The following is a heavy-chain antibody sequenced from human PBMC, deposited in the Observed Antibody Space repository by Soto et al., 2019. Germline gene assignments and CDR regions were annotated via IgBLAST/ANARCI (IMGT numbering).Heavy chain of an antibody. Sequence: QVQLVQSGAEVKKPGASVKVSCKASGYIFTNYYIHWVRQAPGQGLEWMAIINPLPTSGSTNYAQEFQGRVTVTRDTSASTVYMDLNSLRSDDTAIYYCARDLAAAAYWGQSTLVTVSS. J-gene: IGHJ4*02. CDR3: ARDLAAAAY. D-gene: IGHD6-13*01. CDR1: GYIFTNYY. V-gene: IGHV1-46*01. CDR2: INPLPTSGST.